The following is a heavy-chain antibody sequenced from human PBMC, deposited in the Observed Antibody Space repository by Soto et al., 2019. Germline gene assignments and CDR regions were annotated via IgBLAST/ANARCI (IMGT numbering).Heavy chain of an antibody. CDR1: GFTFSSSA. Sequence: GGSLRLSCAASGFTFSSSAMSWVRQAPGKGLDWVSAISGNGDTTYYADSVKGRFTISRDISKNTLYLQMNSLRAEDTALYYCAKDKVPIAARWSAFDIWGQGTMVTVSS. CDR3: AKDKVPIAARWSAFDI. V-gene: IGHV3-23*01. D-gene: IGHD6-6*01. CDR2: ISGNGDTT. J-gene: IGHJ3*02.